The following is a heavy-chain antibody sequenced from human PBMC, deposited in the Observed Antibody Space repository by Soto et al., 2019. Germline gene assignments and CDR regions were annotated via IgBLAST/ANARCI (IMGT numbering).Heavy chain of an antibody. CDR2: IYWDEDK. CDR1: GFSLSTRGVG. D-gene: IGHD2-15*01. CDR3: EHADLVAATAFHS. V-gene: IGHV2-5*02. Sequence: SGPTLVNPRRTLPLTCTFSGFSLSTRGVGLGWIRQTPGKALEWLELIYWDEDKRYSTXLKSRLTINKDTPKKLVVLXLTNMDPVDTATYYCEHADLVAATAFHSSGQGTFLTVSS. J-gene: IGHJ5*01.